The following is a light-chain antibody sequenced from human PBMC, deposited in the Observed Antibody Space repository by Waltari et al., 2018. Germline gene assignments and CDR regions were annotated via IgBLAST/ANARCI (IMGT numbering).Light chain of an antibody. CDR2: NNN. V-gene: IGLV1-47*01. J-gene: IGLJ2*01. CDR3: AAWDDSLGGLV. Sequence: QSVLTQPPSASGTPGQRVSISCSGSSSNIGGNYVYWYLQVPGTAPKLLIYNNNERPSGVSDRFSGSKSGTSASLTISGLRSEDEADYYCAAWDDSLGGLVFGGGTKVTVL. CDR1: SSNIGGNY.